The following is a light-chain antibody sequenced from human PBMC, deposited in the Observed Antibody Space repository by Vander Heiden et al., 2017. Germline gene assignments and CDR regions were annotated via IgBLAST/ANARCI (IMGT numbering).Light chain of an antibody. J-gene: IGKJ1*01. CDR3: QQYASSRT. CDR2: DVA. Sequence: EVVLTQSPGTLSLSPGERATLSCRASRSVSSRFLAWYQQKPGQAPRLLVYDVATRATGIPDRFSGSGSGTDFTLTIRRLEHEDSAVYYCQQYASSRTFGQGTKVEI. CDR1: RSVSSRF. V-gene: IGKV3-20*01.